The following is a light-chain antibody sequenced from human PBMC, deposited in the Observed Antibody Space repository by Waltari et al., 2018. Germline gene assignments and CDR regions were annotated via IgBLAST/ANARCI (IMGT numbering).Light chain of an antibody. CDR3: ATWDNSLRNVV. J-gene: IGLJ2*01. V-gene: IGLV1-51*01. CDR1: TSNIGKYY. Sequence: QSVLTQPPSVSAASGPKVTISCSGSTSNIGKYYVTSYHQATGDAPKLLIFDNNKRPSGIPDRFSASKSGTSATLGITGLQTGDEADYYCATWDNSLRNVVFGGGTKLTVL. CDR2: DNN.